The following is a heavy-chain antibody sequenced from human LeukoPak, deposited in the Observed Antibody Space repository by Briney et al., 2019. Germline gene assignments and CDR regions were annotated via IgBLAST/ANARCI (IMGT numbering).Heavy chain of an antibody. D-gene: IGHD4-23*01. CDR2: IYHNGAT. Sequence: SETLSLTCAVSGGSISSSSSICWTWVRQPPGEGLEWIGEIYHNGATNYNPSLKSRVTLLLDKSKNQFSLRLNSVTAADTAVYFCARNGGNSDYDYWGQGTLVTVST. V-gene: IGHV4-4*02. CDR3: ARNGGNSDYDY. CDR1: GGSISSSSSIC. J-gene: IGHJ4*02.